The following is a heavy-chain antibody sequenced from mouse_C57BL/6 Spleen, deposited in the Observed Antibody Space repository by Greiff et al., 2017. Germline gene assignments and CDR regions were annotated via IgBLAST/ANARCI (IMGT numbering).Heavy chain of an antibody. V-gene: IGHV1-82*01. CDR2: IYPGDGDT. CDR1: GYAFSSSW. J-gene: IGHJ4*01. D-gene: IGHD2-3*01. Sequence: QVQLKESGPELVKPGASVKISCKASGYAFSSSWMNWVKQRPGKGLEWIGRIYPGDGDTNYNGKFKGKATLTADKSSSTAYMQLSSLTSEDSAVYFCASWGWLLIMDYWGQGTSVTVSS. CDR3: ASWGWLLIMDY.